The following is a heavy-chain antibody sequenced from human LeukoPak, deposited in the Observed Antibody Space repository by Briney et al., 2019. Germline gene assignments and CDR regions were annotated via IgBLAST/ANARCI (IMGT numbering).Heavy chain of an antibody. CDR1: GFTFSSYS. J-gene: IGHJ5*02. CDR2: ISSSSSYI. CDR3: ARDRQQLVRWFDP. V-gene: IGHV3-21*01. D-gene: IGHD6-13*01. Sequence: KTGGSLRLSCAASGFTFSSYSMNWVRQAPGKGLEWVSSISSSSSYIYYADSVKGRFTISRDNAKNSLYLQMNSLRAEDTAVYYCARDRQQLVRWFDPWGQGTLVTVSS.